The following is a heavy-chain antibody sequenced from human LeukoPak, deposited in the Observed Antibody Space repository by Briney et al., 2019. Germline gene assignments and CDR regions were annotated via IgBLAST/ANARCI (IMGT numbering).Heavy chain of an antibody. J-gene: IGHJ4*02. CDR2: ISSSSSFI. D-gene: IGHD5-18*01. CDR1: GLNFNSYS. Sequence: GGSLRLSCAASGLNFNSYSMNWVRQAPGKGLEWVSSISSSSSFIYYADSLKGRFTISRDNAKNSLYLQMNSLRAEDTAIYYCARVLREWIPDYWGQGTLVTVSS. V-gene: IGHV3-21*01. CDR3: ARVLREWIPDY.